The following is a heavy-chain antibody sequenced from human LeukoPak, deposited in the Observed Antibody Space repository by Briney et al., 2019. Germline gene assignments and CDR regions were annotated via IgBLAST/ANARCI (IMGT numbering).Heavy chain of an antibody. Sequence: PSETLSLTCTVSGGSVSSGIYYWSWIRQPAGKGLEWIGRMFTPGTINYNPSLKSRVTISLDTSKNQFSLKLSSVTAADTAVYYCARASGFNYYYYYMDVWGKGTTVTISS. V-gene: IGHV4-61*02. CDR2: MFTPGTI. J-gene: IGHJ6*03. CDR3: ARASGFNYYYYYMDV. D-gene: IGHD6-25*01. CDR1: GGSVSSGIYY.